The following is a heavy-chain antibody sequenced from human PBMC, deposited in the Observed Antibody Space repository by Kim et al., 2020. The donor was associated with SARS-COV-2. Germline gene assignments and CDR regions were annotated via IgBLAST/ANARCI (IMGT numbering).Heavy chain of an antibody. Sequence: GGSLRLSCAASGFIFDDYAMHWVRQAPGKGLEWVSGISWNSGSKEYADSVKGRFTISRDNAKNSLYLQMNSLRAEDTALYYCAKDLDLRVGATGDAFDIWGQGTMVTVSS. V-gene: IGHV3-9*01. CDR2: ISWNSGSK. CDR1: GFIFDDYA. D-gene: IGHD1-26*01. J-gene: IGHJ3*02. CDR3: AKDLDLRVGATGDAFDI.